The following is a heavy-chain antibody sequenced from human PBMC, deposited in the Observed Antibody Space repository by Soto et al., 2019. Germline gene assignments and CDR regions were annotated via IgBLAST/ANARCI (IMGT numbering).Heavy chain of an antibody. CDR1: GFTFRSYD. D-gene: IGHD5-18*01. CDR3: ARAMDTAMASKDNWFDP. V-gene: IGHV3-30-3*01. J-gene: IGHJ5*02. CDR2: ISYDENKR. Sequence: GSLRLSCAASGFTFRSYDMHWVRQAPGKGLEWVAVISYDENKREYTDSVKGRFTISRDNSKKTLYLQMNSLREEDTAVYYCARAMDTAMASKDNWFDPWGQGTLVTVSS.